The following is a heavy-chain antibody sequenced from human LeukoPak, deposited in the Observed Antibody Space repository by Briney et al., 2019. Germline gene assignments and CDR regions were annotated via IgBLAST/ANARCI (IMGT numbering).Heavy chain of an antibody. J-gene: IGHJ4*02. V-gene: IGHV4-34*01. Sequence: SETLSLTCAVYGGSFSGYYWSWIRQPPGKGLEWIGEINHSGSTNYNPSLKSRVTISVDTSKNQFSLKLSSVTAADTAVYYCANPNYKKKLIFADYWGQGTLVTVSS. CDR3: ANPNYKKKLIFADY. CDR1: GGSFSGYY. D-gene: IGHD3-10*01. CDR2: INHSGST.